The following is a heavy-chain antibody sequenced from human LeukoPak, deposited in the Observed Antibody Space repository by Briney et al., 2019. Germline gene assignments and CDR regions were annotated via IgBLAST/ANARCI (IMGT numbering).Heavy chain of an antibody. CDR1: GFTFTTYW. J-gene: IGHJ4*02. D-gene: IGHD4-17*01. Sequence: GGSLRLSCAASGFTFTTYWMSWVRQAPGKGLEWVANIKQDGTEKYYVDSVKGRFTISRDNAKNSLYLQMNSLRAEDTAVYYCARDYDYGDLYFDYWGQGTLVTVSS. CDR2: IKQDGTEK. CDR3: ARDYDYGDLYFDY. V-gene: IGHV3-7*01.